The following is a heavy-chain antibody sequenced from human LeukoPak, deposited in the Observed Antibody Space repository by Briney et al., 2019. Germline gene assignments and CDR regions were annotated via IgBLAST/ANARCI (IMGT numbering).Heavy chain of an antibody. D-gene: IGHD3-22*01. J-gene: IGHJ4*02. CDR1: GFTFSSYA. CDR2: ISGSGGST. CDR3: AKQGWGDYYDSSGYCHFDY. V-gene: IGHV3-23*01. Sequence: GGSLRLSCAASGFTFSSYAMSWVRQAPGKGLEWVSAISGSGGSTYYADSVKGRFTVSRGNSKNTLYLQMNSLRAEDTAIYYCAKQGWGDYYDSSGYCHFDYWGQGTLVTVSS.